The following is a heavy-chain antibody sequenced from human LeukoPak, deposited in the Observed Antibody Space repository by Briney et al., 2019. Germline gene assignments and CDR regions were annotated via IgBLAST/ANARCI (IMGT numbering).Heavy chain of an antibody. CDR2: IKSKIDGGTT. D-gene: IGHD4-11*01. Sequence: GGTLRLSCAASGFTFTNAWMSWVRQAPGKGLEWVGRIKSKIDGGTTDYAAPVKGRFTISRDDSKNTLYLQMNSLKTEDTAVYYCTTDHQTTVSPYYYYYYMDVWGKGTTVTVSS. V-gene: IGHV3-15*01. J-gene: IGHJ6*03. CDR3: TTDHQTTVSPYYYYYYMDV. CDR1: GFTFTNAW.